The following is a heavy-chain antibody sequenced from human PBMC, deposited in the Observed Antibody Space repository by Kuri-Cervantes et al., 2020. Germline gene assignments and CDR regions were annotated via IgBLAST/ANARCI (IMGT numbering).Heavy chain of an antibody. Sequence: GGSLRLSCAASGFTFSSYAMSWVRQAPGKGLEWVSAISGSGGSTYYADSEKGRFSISRDNAKNSLYLQMNSLRAEDKAVYYCARDFSNIAVAGTSGELDYWGQGTLVTVSS. J-gene: IGHJ4*02. CDR1: GFTFSSYA. CDR2: ISGSGGST. D-gene: IGHD6-19*01. CDR3: ARDFSNIAVAGTSGELDY. V-gene: IGHV3-23*01.